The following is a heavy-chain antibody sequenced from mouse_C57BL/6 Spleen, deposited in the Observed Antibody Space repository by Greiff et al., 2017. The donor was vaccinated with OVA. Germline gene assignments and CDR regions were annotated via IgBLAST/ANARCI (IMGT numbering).Heavy chain of an antibody. D-gene: IGHD1-1*01. Sequence: DVKLVESGGDLVKPGGSLKLSCAASGFTFSSYGMSWVRQTPDKRLEWVATISSGGSYTYYPDSVKGRFTISRDNAKNTLYLQMSSLKSEDTAMYYCARLHYYGSSYGWYFDVWGTGTTVTVSS. CDR1: GFTFSSYG. CDR3: ARLHYYGSSYGWYFDV. CDR2: ISSGGSYT. V-gene: IGHV5-6*02. J-gene: IGHJ1*03.